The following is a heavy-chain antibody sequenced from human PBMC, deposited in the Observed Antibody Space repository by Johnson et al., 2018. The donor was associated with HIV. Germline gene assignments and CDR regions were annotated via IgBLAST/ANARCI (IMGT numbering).Heavy chain of an antibody. CDR3: TTDREYSSSWTGAFDI. CDR1: GFTFSSYA. J-gene: IGHJ3*02. CDR2: ISNSGTTI. V-gene: IGHV3-48*04. Sequence: VQVLESGGGVVQPGRSLRLSCAASGFTFSSYAMHWVRQAPGKGLEWVSYISNSGTTIYYAASVKGRFYISRDNAQNSLYLQMNSLRVEDTAVYYCTTDREYSSSWTGAFDIWGQGTMVTVSS. D-gene: IGHD6-13*01.